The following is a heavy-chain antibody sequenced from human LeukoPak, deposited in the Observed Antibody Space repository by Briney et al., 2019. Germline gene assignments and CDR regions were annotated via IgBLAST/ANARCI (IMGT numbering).Heavy chain of an antibody. J-gene: IGHJ4*02. CDR1: GGSFSGYY. V-gene: IGHV4-34*01. CDR2: IKHSENT. D-gene: IGHD3-22*01. CDR3: ARNFDSSGYYLAY. Sequence: SETLSLTCAVYGGSFSGYYWSWIRQPPGKGLEWIGEINYSENTNWIGEIKHSENTNYNPSLKSRATISVDRSKNQFSLQLRSVTAADTAVYYCARNFDSSGYYLAYWGQGNLVTVSS.